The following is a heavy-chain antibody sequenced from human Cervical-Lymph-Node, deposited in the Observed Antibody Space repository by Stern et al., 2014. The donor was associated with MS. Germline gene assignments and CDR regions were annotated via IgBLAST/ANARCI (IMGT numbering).Heavy chain of an antibody. CDR1: GFTFDSYG. CDR3: AKNTMGIAVAGLFDY. CDR2: ISYDGSNR. V-gene: IGHV3-30*18. J-gene: IGHJ4*02. D-gene: IGHD6-19*01. Sequence: VQLVESGGGVVQPGWSLRLSCEASGFTFDSYGVHLVRQPPGKGLEWVALISYDGSNRYYADSVKGRFTISRDSSKNTVHLQMNSLRADDTALYYCAKNTMGIAVAGLFDYWGQGILVTVSS.